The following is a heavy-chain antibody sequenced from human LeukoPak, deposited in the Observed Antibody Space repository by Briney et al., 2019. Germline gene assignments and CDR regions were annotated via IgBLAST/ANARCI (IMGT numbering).Heavy chain of an antibody. Sequence: GGSLRLSCAASGFMFSSYSMNWVRQAPGKGLEWVSYISGSGSLIYYTDSVKGRFSISRDQAKKSLYLQMNSLRAEDTAVYYCARGGQYDYWGQGTRVTASS. J-gene: IGHJ4*02. CDR3: ARGGQYDY. CDR1: GFMFSSYS. V-gene: IGHV3-48*01. CDR2: ISGSGSLI.